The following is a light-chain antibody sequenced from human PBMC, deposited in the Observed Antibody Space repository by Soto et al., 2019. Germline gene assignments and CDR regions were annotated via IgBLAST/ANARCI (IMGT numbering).Light chain of an antibody. CDR3: QRCGRLQSS. V-gene: IGKV3D-15*01. CDR1: QTVGSN. J-gene: IGKJ4*01. CDR2: GAY. Sequence: EIVMTQSPAPLSVSPGERATLSCRASQTVGSNLAWYLQKPGQAPRLLSYGAYHRAAGSPARVSGSVSVTDFSLSISALEPEDFALYFGQRCGRLQSSFGEGTKVDIK.